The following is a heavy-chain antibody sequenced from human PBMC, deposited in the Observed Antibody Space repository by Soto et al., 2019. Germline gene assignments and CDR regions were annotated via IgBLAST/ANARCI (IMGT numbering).Heavy chain of an antibody. D-gene: IGHD6-19*01. CDR2: IYYSGST. V-gene: IGHV4-39*01. CDR3: ARHASRIAVAGFFDY. Sequence: QLQLQESGPGLVKPSETLSLTCTVSGGSISSSSYYWGWIRQPPGKGLEWIGSIYYSGSTYYNPSLKSRVTISVDTSKNQFSLKLSSVTAADTAVYYCARHASRIAVAGFFDYWGQGTLVTVSS. J-gene: IGHJ4*02. CDR1: GGSISSSSYY.